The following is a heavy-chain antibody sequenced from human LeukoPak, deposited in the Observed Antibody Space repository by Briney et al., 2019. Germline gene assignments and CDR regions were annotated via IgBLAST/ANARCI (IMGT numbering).Heavy chain of an antibody. Sequence: GESLKISCKGSGYSYTTYWIAWVRQIPGKGLGWMGIIYPGNSDTRYSPSFQGQVTISADVSITTGYLQWSGLTASDTAMYYCARLGYSGSYFGAFDIWGEGTVVTVSS. CDR2: IYPGNSDT. J-gene: IGHJ3*02. CDR3: ARLGYSGSYFGAFDI. CDR1: GYSYTTYW. D-gene: IGHD1-26*01. V-gene: IGHV5-51*01.